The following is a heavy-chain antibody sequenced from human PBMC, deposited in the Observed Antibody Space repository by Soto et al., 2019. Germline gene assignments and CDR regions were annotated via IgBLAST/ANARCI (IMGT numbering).Heavy chain of an antibody. Sequence: EVQLLESGGGLVQPGGSLRLSCAASGFTFSSYAMSWVRQAPGKGLEWVSAISGSGGSTYYADSVKGRFTISRDNSKNTLYLQLNSLRAEDTAVYYCAKSRGLITIFGVVPGDYWGQGTLVTVSS. CDR2: ISGSGGST. J-gene: IGHJ4*02. D-gene: IGHD3-3*01. CDR3: AKSRGLITIFGVVPGDY. V-gene: IGHV3-23*01. CDR1: GFTFSSYA.